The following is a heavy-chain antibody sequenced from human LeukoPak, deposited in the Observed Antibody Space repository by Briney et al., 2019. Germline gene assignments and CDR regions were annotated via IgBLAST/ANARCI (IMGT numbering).Heavy chain of an antibody. J-gene: IGHJ4*02. CDR1: GGTFSSYA. Sequence: SVKVSCKASGGTFSSYAISWVRQAPGQGLEWMGGILPIFGTAHYTQKFQGRVTITTDESTSTVYMDLSSLRSEDTAVYYCARGNWNYVSGYWGQGTLVTVSS. CDR2: ILPIFGTA. CDR3: ARGNWNYVSGY. D-gene: IGHD1-7*01. V-gene: IGHV1-69*05.